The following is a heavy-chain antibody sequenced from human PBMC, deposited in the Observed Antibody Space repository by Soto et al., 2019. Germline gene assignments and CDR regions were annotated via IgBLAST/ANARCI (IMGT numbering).Heavy chain of an antibody. CDR2: IIPIFGTA. CDR1: GGTFSSYA. V-gene: IGHV1-69*01. D-gene: IGHD4-17*01. CDR3: ARVRSMTTVTTSFPSLPYYFDY. J-gene: IGHJ4*02. Sequence: QVQLVQSGAEVKKPGSSVKVSCKASGGTFSSYAISWVRQAPGQGLEWMGGIIPIFGTANYAQKFQGRVTITADESTSTAYMELSSLRSEDTAVYYYARVRSMTTVTTSFPSLPYYFDYWGQGTLVTVSS.